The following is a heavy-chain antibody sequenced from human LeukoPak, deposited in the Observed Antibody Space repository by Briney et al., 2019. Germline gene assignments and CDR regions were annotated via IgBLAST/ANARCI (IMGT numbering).Heavy chain of an antibody. Sequence: GGSLRLSCAASGFTFSSYWMSWVRQAPGKGLEWVANIKQDGSEKYYVDSVKGRFTISRDNAKNSLYLQMNSLRAEDTAVYYCARARGYSYGNGAFDIWGQGTMVTVSS. J-gene: IGHJ3*02. CDR1: GFTFSSYW. V-gene: IGHV3-7*01. D-gene: IGHD5-18*01. CDR3: ARARGYSYGNGAFDI. CDR2: IKQDGSEK.